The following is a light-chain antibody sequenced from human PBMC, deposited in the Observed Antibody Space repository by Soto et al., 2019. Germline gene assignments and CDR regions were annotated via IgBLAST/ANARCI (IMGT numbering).Light chain of an antibody. Sequence: VLTQPPSVSAAPGQKVTISCSGTSSNVGSHYVSWYQQLPGSAPTLLIYDNTERPSGIPDRFSASKSGASATLGITGLQTGDEADYYCESWDGSLRGVVFGGGTQLTVL. V-gene: IGLV1-51*01. J-gene: IGLJ2*01. CDR3: ESWDGSLRGVV. CDR2: DNT. CDR1: SSNVGSHY.